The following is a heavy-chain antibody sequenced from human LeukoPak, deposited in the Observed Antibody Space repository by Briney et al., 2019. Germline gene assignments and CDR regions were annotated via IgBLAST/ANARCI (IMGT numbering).Heavy chain of an antibody. V-gene: IGHV4-30-2*01. CDR3: ARHGGYCSSTSCYDPTYYYYYGMDV. J-gene: IGHJ6*02. CDR2: IYHSGST. CDR1: GGSISSGGYY. D-gene: IGHD2-2*01. Sequence: SETLSLTCTVSGGSISSGGYYWSWIRQPPGKGLEWIGYIYHSGSTYYNPSLKSRVTISVDRSKNQFSLKLSSVTAADTAVYYCARHGGYCSSTSCYDPTYYYYYGMDVWGQGTTVTVSS.